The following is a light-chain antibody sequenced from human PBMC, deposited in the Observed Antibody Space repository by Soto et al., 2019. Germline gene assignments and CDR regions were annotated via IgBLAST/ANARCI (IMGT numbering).Light chain of an antibody. J-gene: IGLJ3*02. CDR1: SGHSSYI. Sequence: QSVLTQSSSASASLGSSVKLTCTLSSGHSSYIIAWHQQQPGKAPWYLMKLEGSGSYNKGSGVPDRFSGSSSGADRYLTISNLQFEDEADYYCETWDFNTRVFGGGTKLTVL. CDR3: ETWDFNTRV. V-gene: IGLV4-60*02. CDR2: LEGSGSY.